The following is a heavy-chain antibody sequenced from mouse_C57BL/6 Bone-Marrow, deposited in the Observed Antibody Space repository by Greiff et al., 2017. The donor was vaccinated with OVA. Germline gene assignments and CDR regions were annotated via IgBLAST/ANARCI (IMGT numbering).Heavy chain of an antibody. CDR2: IWSGGST. D-gene: IGHD1-1*01. Sequence: VKLVESGPGLVQPSQSLSITCTVSGFSLTSYGVHWVRQSPGKGLEWLGVIWSGGSTDYNAAFISRLSISKDNSKSQVFFKMNSLQADDTAIYYCARNGPHYYGSSFLDYWGQGTSVTVSS. CDR1: GFSLTSYG. J-gene: IGHJ4*01. V-gene: IGHV2-2*01. CDR3: ARNGPHYYGSSFLDY.